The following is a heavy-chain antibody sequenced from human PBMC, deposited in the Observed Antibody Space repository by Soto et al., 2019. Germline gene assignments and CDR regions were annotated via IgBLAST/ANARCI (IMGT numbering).Heavy chain of an antibody. D-gene: IGHD3-22*01. CDR3: AKAPGSYYYDSSDGNPGAFDI. V-gene: IGHV3-9*01. J-gene: IGHJ3*02. CDR1: GFTFDDYA. Sequence: EVQLVESGGGLVQPGRSLRLSCAASGFTFDDYAMHWVRQAPGKGLEWVSGISWNSGSIGYADSVKGRFTISRDNAKNSLYLQMNSLRAEDTALYYCAKAPGSYYYDSSDGNPGAFDIWGQGTMVTVSS. CDR2: ISWNSGSI.